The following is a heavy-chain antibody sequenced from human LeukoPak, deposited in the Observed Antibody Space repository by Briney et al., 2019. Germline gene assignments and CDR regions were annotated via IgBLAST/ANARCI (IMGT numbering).Heavy chain of an antibody. D-gene: IGHD2-2*01. CDR1: GATFSIYA. V-gene: IGHV1-69*04. CDR3: PSEDIVVVPAATPPYYYYYGMDV. CDR2: IITIRGIA. J-gene: IGHJ6*02. Sequence: AGNVCFKSSGATFSIYAISWVREAPGQGLEWMGGIITIRGIANYAQKFQGKGTITAYKATSTASMELSSLRSEDTAVYYRPSEDIVVVPAATPPYYYYYGMDVWGQGTTVTVSS.